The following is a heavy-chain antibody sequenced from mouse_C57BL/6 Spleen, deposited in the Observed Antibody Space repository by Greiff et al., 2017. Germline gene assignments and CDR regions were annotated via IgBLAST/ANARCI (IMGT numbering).Heavy chain of an antibody. J-gene: IGHJ4*01. CDR2: LSYDGSN. CDR3: ARESYYYAMDY. CDR1: GYSITSGYY. Sequence: EVKLLESGPGLVKPSQSLSLTCSATGYSITSGYYCNWIRQFPGNKLEWLGYLSYDGSNNYNPALKNRVPITRDTFKNQFFRKLNSVTTEDTATYYSARESYYYAMDYWGQGTAVTVSS. V-gene: IGHV3-6*01.